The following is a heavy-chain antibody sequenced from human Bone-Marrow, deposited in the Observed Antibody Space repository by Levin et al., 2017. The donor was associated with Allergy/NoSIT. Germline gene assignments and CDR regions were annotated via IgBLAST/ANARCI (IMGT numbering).Heavy chain of an antibody. J-gene: IGHJ4*02. V-gene: IGHV3-23*01. CDR2: IIHGDIT. Sequence: LSLTCAASGFTFNNYAMSWVRQAPGQGLEWVSSIIHGDITYYADSVRGRFTVSRDNSKNTLYLEMSSLRAEDTAVYYCAKFSFVYGGNYFDYWGQGTLVTVSS. CDR3: AKFSFVYGGNYFDY. D-gene: IGHD3-16*02. CDR1: GFTFNNYA.